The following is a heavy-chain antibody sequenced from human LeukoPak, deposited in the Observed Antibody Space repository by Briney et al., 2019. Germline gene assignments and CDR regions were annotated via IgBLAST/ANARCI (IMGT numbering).Heavy chain of an antibody. V-gene: IGHV5-51*01. D-gene: IGHD3-10*01. Sequence: GESLKISCKGSGYSFTSYWIGWVRQMPGKGLEWMGIIYPGDSDTRYSPSFQGQVTISADKSISTAYLQWSSLKASDTAMYYCTRSYGSGSYYTYYFDYWGQGTLVTVSS. CDR2: IYPGDSDT. CDR1: GYSFTSYW. CDR3: TRSYGSGSYYTYYFDY. J-gene: IGHJ4*02.